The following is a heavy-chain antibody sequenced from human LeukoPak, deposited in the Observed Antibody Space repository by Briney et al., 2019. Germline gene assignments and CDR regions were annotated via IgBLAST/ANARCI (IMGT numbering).Heavy chain of an antibody. CDR2: IKQDGSEK. CDR3: ATSNWGSNY. V-gene: IGHV3-7*01. Sequence: PGGSLRLSCAASGFTFSSYWMSWVRQAPGKGLEWVANIKQDGSEKYYVDSVKGRLTISRDNAKNSLYLQMHSLRAEDTAVYYCATSNWGSNYWGQGTPVTVSS. CDR1: GFTFSSYW. D-gene: IGHD7-27*01. J-gene: IGHJ4*02.